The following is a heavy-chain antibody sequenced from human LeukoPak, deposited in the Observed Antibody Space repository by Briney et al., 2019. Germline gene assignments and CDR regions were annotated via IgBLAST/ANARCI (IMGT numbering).Heavy chain of an antibody. Sequence: SVKVSCKASGGTFSSYAISWVRQAPGQGLEWMGGTIPIFGTANYAQKFQGRVTITADESTSTAYMELSSLRSEDTAVYYCARERGGGSCYDYWGQGTLVTVSS. J-gene: IGHJ4*02. CDR1: GGTFSSYA. V-gene: IGHV1-69*19. CDR3: ARERGGGSCYDY. D-gene: IGHD2-15*01. CDR2: TIPIFGTA.